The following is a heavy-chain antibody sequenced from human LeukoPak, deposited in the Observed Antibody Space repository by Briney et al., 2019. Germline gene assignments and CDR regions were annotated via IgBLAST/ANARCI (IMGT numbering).Heavy chain of an antibody. CDR3: AKGSYYYDTSGYFDS. D-gene: IGHD3-22*01. Sequence: GGSLRLSCAASGFTFRSHAMSWVRQAPGKGLEWVASTKGNGGSTNYTDSVKDRFTISRDNSKNTVYLQMHSLRADDTAVYYCAKGSYYYDTSGYFDSWGHGALVTVSS. V-gene: IGHV3-23*01. J-gene: IGHJ4*01. CDR1: GFTFRSHA. CDR2: TKGNGGST.